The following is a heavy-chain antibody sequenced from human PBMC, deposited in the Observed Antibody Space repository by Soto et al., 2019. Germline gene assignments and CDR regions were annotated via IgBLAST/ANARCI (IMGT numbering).Heavy chain of an antibody. J-gene: IGHJ6*02. V-gene: IGHV4-31*03. Sequence: QVQLQESGPGLVKPSQTLSLTCTVSGGSISSGGYYWSWIRQHPGKGLEWIGYIYYSGSTYYNPSLKSRVTISVDPSKNQFSLKLSSVTAADTAVYYCARAPGPGYSYGYDFIYGMDVWGQGTTVTVSS. CDR2: IYYSGST. CDR1: GGSISSGGYY. D-gene: IGHD5-18*01. CDR3: ARAPGPGYSYGYDFIYGMDV.